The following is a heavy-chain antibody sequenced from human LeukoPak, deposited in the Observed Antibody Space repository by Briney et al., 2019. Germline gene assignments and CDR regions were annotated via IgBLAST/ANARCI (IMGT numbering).Heavy chain of an antibody. V-gene: IGHV4-59*01. Sequence: SETLSLTCTVSGDSISSYYWNWIRQPPGKGLEWIGYIYYSGSTNYNPSLKSRVTISVDTSKNQFSLKLSSVTAADTAVYYCARGAGDLSFDFWGQGTLVTVSS. D-gene: IGHD3-10*01. J-gene: IGHJ4*02. CDR2: IYYSGST. CDR1: GDSISSYY. CDR3: ARGAGDLSFDF.